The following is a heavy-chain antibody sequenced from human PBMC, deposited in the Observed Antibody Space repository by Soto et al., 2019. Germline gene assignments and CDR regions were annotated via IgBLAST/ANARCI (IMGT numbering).Heavy chain of an antibody. D-gene: IGHD3-16*01. CDR1: GDSFTVYW. J-gene: IGHJ3*02. Sequence: EFKKIWSEAAGDSFTVYWSAWVRKLPGKGLEWMGIIYPDDSDTRYSPSFQGQVTISADESITTAFLQWSSLKASDTGMYYCARHQGEQSAFDIWGQGTMVTVSS. CDR3: ARHQGEQSAFDI. V-gene: IGHV5-51*01. CDR2: IYPDDSDT.